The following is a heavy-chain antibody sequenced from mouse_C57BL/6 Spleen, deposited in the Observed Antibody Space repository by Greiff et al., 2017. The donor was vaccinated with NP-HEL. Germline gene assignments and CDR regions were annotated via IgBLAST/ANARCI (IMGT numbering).Heavy chain of an antibody. CDR1: GYAFSSYW. CDR3: FRGDYDDAWFAD. CDR2: IYPGDGDT. D-gene: IGHD2-4*01. J-gene: IGHJ3*01. Sequence: QVQLKQSGAELVKPGASVKISCKASGYAFSSYWMNWVKQRPGKGLEWIGQIYPGDGDTNYNGKFKGKATLTADKSSSTAYMQLSSLTSEDSAVFFCFRGDYDDAWFADWGQGTLVTVSA. V-gene: IGHV1-80*01.